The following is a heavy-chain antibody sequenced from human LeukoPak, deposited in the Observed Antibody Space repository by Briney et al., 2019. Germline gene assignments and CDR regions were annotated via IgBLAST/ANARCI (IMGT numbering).Heavy chain of an antibody. Sequence: PGGSLRLSCAASGFTFSSYWMSWVRQAPGKGLEWVANIKQDGSEKYYVDSVKGRFTISRDNAKNSLYLQMNNLRAEDTAMYYCARIFSARGVIQPDPRDYWGQGTLVSVSS. V-gene: IGHV3-7*03. CDR3: ARIFSARGVIQPDPRDY. D-gene: IGHD3-10*01. CDR1: GFTFSSYW. CDR2: IKQDGSEK. J-gene: IGHJ4*02.